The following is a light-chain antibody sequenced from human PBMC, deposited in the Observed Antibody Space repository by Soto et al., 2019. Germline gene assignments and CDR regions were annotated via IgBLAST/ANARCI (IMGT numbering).Light chain of an antibody. CDR2: GAS. Sequence: EIVLTQSPGTLSLSPGERATLSCRASQSVSSGYLAWYQQKPGQAPRLLVYGASSRATGIPDRFSGSGSGTDLTLTISRVEPEDFAVYYCQHYGSSPFTFGPGTRVDIK. J-gene: IGKJ3*01. V-gene: IGKV3-20*01. CDR1: QSVSSGY. CDR3: QHYGSSPFT.